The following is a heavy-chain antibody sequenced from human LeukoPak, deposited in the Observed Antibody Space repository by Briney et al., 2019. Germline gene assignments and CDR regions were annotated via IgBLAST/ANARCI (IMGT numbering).Heavy chain of an antibody. J-gene: IGHJ5*02. V-gene: IGHV1-18*01. CDR2: ISAYNGNT. Sequence: ASVKVSCKASGYTFTSYGISWLRQAPGQGLEWMGWISAYNGNTNYAQNLQVRVTMTTDTSTSTAYMELRSLRSDDTAVYYCARDSNWSPQLVFDPWGQGTLVTVSS. CDR3: ARDSNWSPQLVFDP. CDR1: GYTFTSYG. D-gene: IGHD1-1*01.